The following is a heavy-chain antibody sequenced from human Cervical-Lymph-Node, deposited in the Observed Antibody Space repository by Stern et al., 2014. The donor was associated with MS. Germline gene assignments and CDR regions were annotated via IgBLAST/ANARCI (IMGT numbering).Heavy chain of an antibody. V-gene: IGHV1-3*01. CDR1: GYTFTSYA. CDR2: INAGNGNT. Sequence: QVQLVQSGAEVKKPGASVKVSCKASGYTFTSYAMHWVRQAPGQRLEWMVWINAGNGNTKYSQKFQGRVTITRDTSASTAYMELSSLRSEDTAVYYCARKGKGFYFDYWGQGTLVTVSS. J-gene: IGHJ4*02. CDR3: ARKGKGFYFDY.